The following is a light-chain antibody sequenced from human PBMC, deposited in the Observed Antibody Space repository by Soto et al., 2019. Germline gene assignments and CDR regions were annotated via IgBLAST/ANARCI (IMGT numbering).Light chain of an antibody. CDR1: SSDVGGYNY. CDR2: EVS. Sequence: QSALTQPPSASGSPGQSVTISCTGTSSDVGGYNYVSWYQQHPGKAPKLMIYEVSKRHSGVPDRFSVSKSGNTASLTVSGFQAEDDADYYCSSYAGSNVVFGGGTKLTVL. CDR3: SSYAGSNVV. J-gene: IGLJ2*01. V-gene: IGLV2-8*01.